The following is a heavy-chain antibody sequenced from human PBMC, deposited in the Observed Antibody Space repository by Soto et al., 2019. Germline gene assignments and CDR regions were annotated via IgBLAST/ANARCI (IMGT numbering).Heavy chain of an antibody. J-gene: IGHJ5*02. V-gene: IGHV1-46*01. Sequence: ASAKVSCKATRYTLTSHGISSARQAPGQRLEWMGIISPSGGSTNYEQKFQGRVTMTRDTSTSTVYMELSSLRSEDRAVDYCVREVGSGGSCYSGWFAPWGKGTVVTVTS. D-gene: IGHD2-15*01. CDR1: RYTLTSHG. CDR2: ISPSGGST. CDR3: VREVGSGGSCYSGWFAP.